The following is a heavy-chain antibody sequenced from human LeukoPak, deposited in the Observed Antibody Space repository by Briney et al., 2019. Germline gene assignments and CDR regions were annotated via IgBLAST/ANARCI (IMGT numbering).Heavy chain of an antibody. J-gene: IGHJ4*02. CDR1: GFTFSSYE. V-gene: IGHV3-48*03. CDR2: ISSSGSII. D-gene: IGHD1-14*01. CDR3: ARGGLPKPFDY. Sequence: GRSLRLSCAASGFTFSSYEMNWVRQAPGKGLEWVSYISSSGSIICYADSVKGRFTISRDNAKNSLYLQMNSLRAEDTAVYYCARGGLPKPFDYWGQGTLVTVSS.